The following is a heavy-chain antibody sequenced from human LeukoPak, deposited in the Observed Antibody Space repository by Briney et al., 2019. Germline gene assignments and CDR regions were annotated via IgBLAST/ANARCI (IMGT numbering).Heavy chain of an antibody. CDR1: GGTFSNYA. CDR3: ASPPWNDDYYTMGV. Sequence: ASVKVSCKASGGTFSNYAISWVRQAPGQGLEWMGRIIPVLGLANYGQKFQGRVTITADRSTSTSYMEVNILRSDDTAVYYCASPPWNDDYYTMGVWGQGTTVTVSS. D-gene: IGHD1-1*01. J-gene: IGHJ6*02. V-gene: IGHV1-69*04. CDR2: IIPVLGLA.